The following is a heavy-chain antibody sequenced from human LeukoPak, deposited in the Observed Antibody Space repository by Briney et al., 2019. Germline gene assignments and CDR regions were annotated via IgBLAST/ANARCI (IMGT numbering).Heavy chain of an antibody. CDR2: IYYSGST. Sequence: PSETLSLTCTVSGGSISSYYWNWIRQPPGKGLEWIGYIYYSGSTNYNPSLKSRVTISVDTSKNQFSLKLSSVTAADTAVYYCARGPVPSSNDYWGQGTLVTVSS. V-gene: IGHV4-59*13. CDR1: GGSISSYY. D-gene: IGHD1-14*01. CDR3: ARGPVPSSNDY. J-gene: IGHJ4*02.